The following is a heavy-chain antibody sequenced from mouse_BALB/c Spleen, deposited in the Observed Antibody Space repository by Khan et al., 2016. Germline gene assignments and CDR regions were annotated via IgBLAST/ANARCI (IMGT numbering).Heavy chain of an antibody. CDR1: GYAFTNYL. Sequence: QVQLQQSGAELVRPGTSVKVSCKASGYAFTNYLIVWIKQRPGQGLEWIGVINPGSGGTNYYEKFKDMATLTADKTSSTASMQLSSLASDDSACYCCARSYYGYGFDYWGQGTLVTVSA. CDR2: INPGSGGT. V-gene: IGHV1-54*01. CDR3: ARSYYGYGFDY. J-gene: IGHJ3*01. D-gene: IGHD1-2*01.